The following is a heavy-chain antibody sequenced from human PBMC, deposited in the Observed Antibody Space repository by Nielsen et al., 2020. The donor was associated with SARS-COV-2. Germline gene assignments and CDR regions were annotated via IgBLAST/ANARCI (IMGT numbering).Heavy chain of an antibody. J-gene: IGHJ4*02. CDR2: INAGNGNT. D-gene: IGHD3-22*01. CDR3: AREWDDYDSSAYDY. V-gene: IGHV1-3*01. CDR1: GYTFTSYA. Sequence: ASVKVSCKASGYTFTSYAMHWVRQAPGQRLEWMGWINAGNGNTKYSQKFQGRVTMTRDTSTSTVYMVLSSLRSEDTAVYYCAREWDDYDSSAYDYWGQGTLVTVSS.